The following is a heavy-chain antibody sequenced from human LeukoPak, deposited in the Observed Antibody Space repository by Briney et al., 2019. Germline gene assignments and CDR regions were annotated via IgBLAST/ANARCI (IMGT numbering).Heavy chain of an antibody. CDR3: ARDASGGYDSGY. Sequence: PGGSLRLSCAASGFTVSSHYMSWVRQAPGKGLEWVSSISSSSGYIYYADSVKGRFTISRDNAKNSLYLQMNSLRAEDTAVYYCARDASGGYDSGYWGQGTLVTVSS. V-gene: IGHV3-21*01. CDR1: GFTVSSHY. CDR2: ISSSSGYI. J-gene: IGHJ4*02. D-gene: IGHD5-12*01.